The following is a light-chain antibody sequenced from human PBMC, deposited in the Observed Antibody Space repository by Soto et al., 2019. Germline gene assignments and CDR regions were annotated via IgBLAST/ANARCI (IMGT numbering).Light chain of an antibody. Sequence: ESVLTQSPGTLSLSPGERATLSCRASQSVSRSFLAWYQLKPGQAPRLLIYGASSRATGIPDRFSGRGSGTDFTLTISRLEPEDFAGYYWQQYDSSPWTFGQGTKVEIK. CDR1: QSVSRSF. CDR2: GAS. CDR3: QQYDSSPWT. J-gene: IGKJ1*01. V-gene: IGKV3-20*01.